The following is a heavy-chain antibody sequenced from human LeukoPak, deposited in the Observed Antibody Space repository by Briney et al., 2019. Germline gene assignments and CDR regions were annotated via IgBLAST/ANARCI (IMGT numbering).Heavy chain of an antibody. J-gene: IGHJ5*02. CDR2: IIPIFGTA. V-gene: IGHV1-69*05. D-gene: IGHD3-22*01. Sequence: SVKVSCKASGYTFTSYDINWVRQAPGQGLEWMGGIIPIFGTANYAQKFQGRVTITTDESTSTAYMELSSLRSEDTAVYYCARGLIHYYDSSGFDPWGQGTLVTVSS. CDR3: ARGLIHYYDSSGFDP. CDR1: GYTFTSYD.